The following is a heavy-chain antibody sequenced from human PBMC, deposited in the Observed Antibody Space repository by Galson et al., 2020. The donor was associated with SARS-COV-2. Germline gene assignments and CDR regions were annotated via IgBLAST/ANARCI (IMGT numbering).Heavy chain of an antibody. J-gene: IGHJ3*02. D-gene: IGHD2-21*02. V-gene: IGHV3-74*01. CDR1: GFTFSSYW. CDR2: INSDGSST. CDR3: ARLSRYCGGDCYDAFDI. Sequence: GESLKISCAASGFTFSSYWMHWVRQAPGKGLVWVSRINSDGSSTSYADSVKGRFTISRDNAKNTLYLQMNSLRAEDTAVYYCARLSRYCGGDCYDAFDIWGQGTMVTVSS.